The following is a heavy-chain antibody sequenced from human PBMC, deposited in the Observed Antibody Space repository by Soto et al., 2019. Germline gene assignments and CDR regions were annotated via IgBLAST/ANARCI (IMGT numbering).Heavy chain of an antibody. D-gene: IGHD6-13*01. CDR2: IYHSGSS. Sequence: ASETLSLTCAVSGGSISSSNWWSGVRQPPGTGLEWIGEIYHSGSSNYNPSLKSRVTISVDKSKNQFSLKLSSVTAADTALYYCAKVRRIGQQLVRNYFYYHDMEVWRQGXTVTV. CDR3: AKVRRIGQQLVRNYFYYHDMEV. J-gene: IGHJ6*01. CDR1: GGSISSSNW. V-gene: IGHV4-4*02.